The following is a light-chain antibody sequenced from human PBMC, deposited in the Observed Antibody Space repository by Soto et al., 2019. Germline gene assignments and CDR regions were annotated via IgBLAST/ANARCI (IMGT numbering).Light chain of an antibody. CDR2: DTS. CDR1: QSVRDSY. J-gene: IGKJ1*01. CDR3: QQYSDSPPT. Sequence: PGEIATLSCKSSQSVRDSYLAWYQQKPGQAPSLLIYDTSTRATGIPDRFIGSGSGTDFTLTIDRLEPEDFAMYYCQQYSDSPPTFGQGTKVDIK. V-gene: IGKV3-20*01.